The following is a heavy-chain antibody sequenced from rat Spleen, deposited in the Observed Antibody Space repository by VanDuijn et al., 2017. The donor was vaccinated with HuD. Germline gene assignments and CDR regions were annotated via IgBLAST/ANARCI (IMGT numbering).Heavy chain of an antibody. D-gene: IGHD5-1*01. J-gene: IGHJ2*01. CDR2: ILSAGST. Sequence: VQVRESGPGLVQPSQTLSLTCTVSGFSLTDYSVHWVRQPPGKDLEWIAAILSAGSTYYNSALKSRLSISRDTSKSQVFLKMNSVQTEDTAMYFCARLGDYWGQGVMVTVSS. CDR1: GFSLTDYS. CDR3: ARLGDY. V-gene: IGHV2-19*01.